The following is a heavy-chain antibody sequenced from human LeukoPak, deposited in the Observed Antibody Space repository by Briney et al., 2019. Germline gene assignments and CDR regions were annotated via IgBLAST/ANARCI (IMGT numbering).Heavy chain of an antibody. D-gene: IGHD3-10*01. Sequence: GEALKISCKGSGYRFTSYWISWVRQMPGKGLEWMGRIDPSDSYTNYSPSFQGHVTISADKSISTAYLQWSSLKASDTAMYYCARQGVRGVYYFDYWGQGTLVTVSS. CDR2: IDPSDSYT. V-gene: IGHV5-10-1*01. CDR3: ARQGVRGVYYFDY. J-gene: IGHJ4*02. CDR1: GYRFTSYW.